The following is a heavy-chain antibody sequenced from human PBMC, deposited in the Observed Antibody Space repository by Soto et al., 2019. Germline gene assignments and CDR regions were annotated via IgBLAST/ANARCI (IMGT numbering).Heavy chain of an antibody. J-gene: IGHJ6*02. V-gene: IGHV3-23*01. D-gene: IGHD2-8*01. CDR1: GFTFSSYA. CDR3: ANGVSGYSGMVV. CDR2: ISGSGGST. Sequence: GGSLRLSCAASGFTFSSYAMSWVRQAPGKGLEWVSAISGSGGSTYYADSVKGRFTISRDNSKNTLYLQMNSLRSEDTAVYYWANGVSGYSGMVVWGPETTVKVSS.